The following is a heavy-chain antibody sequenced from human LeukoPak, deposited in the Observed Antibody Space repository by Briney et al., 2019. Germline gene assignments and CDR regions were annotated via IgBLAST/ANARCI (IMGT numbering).Heavy chain of an antibody. V-gene: IGHV3-74*01. D-gene: IGHD2-15*01. Sequence: GGSLGLSCAASGFTFSSYWMHWVRQAPGKGLVWVSLINSDGSSTTYADSVKGRFTISRDNAKNTLYLQMNSLRAEDTAVYYCARVGFLLSGAFDIWGQGTMVTVSS. CDR2: INSDGSST. J-gene: IGHJ3*02. CDR3: ARVGFLLSGAFDI. CDR1: GFTFSSYW.